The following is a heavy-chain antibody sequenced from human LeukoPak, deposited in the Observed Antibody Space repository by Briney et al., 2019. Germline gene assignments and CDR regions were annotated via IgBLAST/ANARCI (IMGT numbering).Heavy chain of an antibody. V-gene: IGHV1-2*02. J-gene: IGHJ3*02. CDR3: ASYCSSTSCPDRAFDI. CDR2: INPNSGGT. D-gene: IGHD2-2*01. CDR1: GYTFTGYY. Sequence: GASVKVSCKASGYTFTGYYMHWVRQAPGQGLEWMGWINPNSGGTNYAQKFQGRVTMTRDTSISTAYMELSRLRSDDTAVYYCASYCSSTSCPDRAFDIWGQGTMVTVSS.